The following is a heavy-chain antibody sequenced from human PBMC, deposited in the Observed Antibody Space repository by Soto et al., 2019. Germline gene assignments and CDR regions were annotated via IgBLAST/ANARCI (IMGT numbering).Heavy chain of an antibody. Sequence: PGGPLRLSCAASVFTFSSYAMHWVRPAPGKGLEWVAVISYDGSNKYYADSVKGRFTISRDNSKNTLYLQMNSLRAEDTAVYYCASSYYYDTYRAFDIWGQGTMVTVSS. J-gene: IGHJ3*02. CDR2: ISYDGSNK. D-gene: IGHD3-22*01. CDR3: ASSYYYDTYRAFDI. CDR1: VFTFSSYA. V-gene: IGHV3-30-3*01.